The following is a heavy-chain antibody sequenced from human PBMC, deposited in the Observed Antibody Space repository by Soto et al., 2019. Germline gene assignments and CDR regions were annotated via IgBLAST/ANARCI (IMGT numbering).Heavy chain of an antibody. V-gene: IGHV4-59*11. CDR2: MYYSGSI. J-gene: IGHJ3*02. CDR1: GGSISSHY. D-gene: IGHD2-2*01. Sequence: SETLSLTCTVSGGSISSHYWSWIRQPPGKGLEWIGFMYYSGSIYYNPSLRSRVAISVDTSQNQFSLTLNSVTAADTAVYYCEGYCTSTSCYLGDVGAFDIWGQGAMVTVSS. CDR3: EGYCTSTSCYLGDVGAFDI.